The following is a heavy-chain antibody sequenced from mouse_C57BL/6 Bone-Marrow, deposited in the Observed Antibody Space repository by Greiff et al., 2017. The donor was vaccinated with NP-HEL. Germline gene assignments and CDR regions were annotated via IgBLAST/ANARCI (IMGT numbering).Heavy chain of an antibody. CDR1: GYTFTTYP. V-gene: IGHV1-47*01. D-gene: IGHD1-1*01. CDR3: ARRHYYGSDWYFDV. J-gene: IGHJ1*03. Sequence: QVQLQQSGAELVKPGASVQMSCKASGYTFTTYPIEWMKQNHGKSLEWIGNFHPYNDDTKYNEQFKGKATLTVEKSSSTVYLELSRLTSDDSAVYYCARRHYYGSDWYFDVWGTGTTVTVSS. CDR2: FHPYNDDT.